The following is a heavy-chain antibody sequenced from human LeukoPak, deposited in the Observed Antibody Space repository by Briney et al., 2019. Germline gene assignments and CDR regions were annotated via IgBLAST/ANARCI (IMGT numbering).Heavy chain of an antibody. V-gene: IGHV4-30-2*01. J-gene: IGHJ4*02. CDR1: GDSISRGRYS. D-gene: IGHD5-12*01. Sequence: LTLTCAVSGDSISRGRYSWSWIRQPPAKGLVWFGYLCHSGSTYYHQSLKSRVPIQVVKSKKQSTLQLGSVTAAATAVYYWGGLVATHPGRVDCWGQGTLVTVSS. CDR3: GGLVATHPGRVDC. CDR2: LCHSGST.